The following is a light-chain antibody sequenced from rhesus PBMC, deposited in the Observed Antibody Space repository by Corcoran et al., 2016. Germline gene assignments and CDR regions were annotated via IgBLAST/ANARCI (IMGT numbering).Light chain of an antibody. V-gene: IGKV1-74*01. CDR1: ENVNNY. J-gene: IGKJ2*01. CDR3: PHGYGTPYS. Sequence: DIQMTQSPSSLSASVGDRVTITCRASENVNNYINWYQQKPGKAPKLLIYKASTLQSGGPSRCSGGGSGTDYTFDISILQPEDVSTYYCPHGYGTPYSFGQGTKVWIK. CDR2: KAS.